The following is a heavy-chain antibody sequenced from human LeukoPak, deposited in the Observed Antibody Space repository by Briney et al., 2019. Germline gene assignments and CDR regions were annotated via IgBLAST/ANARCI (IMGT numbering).Heavy chain of an antibody. V-gene: IGHV3-23*01. D-gene: IGHD4-17*01. J-gene: IGHJ4*02. CDR1: GFTFSSYA. CDR2: ISGSGGST. Sequence: GGSLRLSCAASGFTFSSYAMSWVRQAPGKGLEWVSAISGSGGSTYYADSVKGRFTISRDNSKNTLYLQMNSLRAEDTAVYYCAKFRSVTTWGLLGYWGQGTLVTVSS. CDR3: AKFRSVTTWGLLGY.